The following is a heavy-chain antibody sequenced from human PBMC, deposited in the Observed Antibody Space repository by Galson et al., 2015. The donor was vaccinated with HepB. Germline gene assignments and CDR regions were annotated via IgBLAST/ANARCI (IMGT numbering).Heavy chain of an antibody. Sequence: SLRLSCAASGFTFSSYSMNWVRQAPGKGLEWVSSISSSSSYIYYADSVKGRFTISRDNAKNSLYLQMNSLRAEDTAVYYCARDMSIVVVPAAIIEYYYYYMDVWGKGTTVTVSS. CDR1: GFTFSSYS. CDR2: ISSSSSYI. V-gene: IGHV3-21*01. D-gene: IGHD2-2*02. J-gene: IGHJ6*03. CDR3: ARDMSIVVVPAAIIEYYYYYMDV.